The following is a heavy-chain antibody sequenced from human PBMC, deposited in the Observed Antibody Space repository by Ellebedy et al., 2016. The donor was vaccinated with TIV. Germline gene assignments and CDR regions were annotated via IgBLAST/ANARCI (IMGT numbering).Heavy chain of an antibody. J-gene: IGHJ3*01. Sequence: PSETLSLTCTVSGVSITSHFWTWIRQPAGKGLEWSGRLYPTGTTTHNPSFKNRVTVSRDTSKDQFSLKLNSVTAADTAVYFCARHGPQGFDAFDLWGPGTLVTVSS. CDR2: LYPTGTT. CDR3: ARHGPQGFDAFDL. D-gene: IGHD3-10*01. V-gene: IGHV4-4*07. CDR1: GVSITSHF.